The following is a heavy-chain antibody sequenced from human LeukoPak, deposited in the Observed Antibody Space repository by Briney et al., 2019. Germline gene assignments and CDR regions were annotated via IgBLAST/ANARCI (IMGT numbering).Heavy chain of an antibody. CDR3: ARVDSSSWNYYFDY. CDR2: INPNSGGT. J-gene: IGHJ4*02. D-gene: IGHD6-13*01. V-gene: IGHV1-2*02. Sequence: ASVKVSCKASGYTFTSYYMHWVRQAPGQGLEWMGWINPNSGGTNYAQKFQGRVTMTRDTSISTAYMELSRLRSDDTAVYYCARVDSSSWNYYFDYWGQGTLVTVSS. CDR1: GYTFTSYY.